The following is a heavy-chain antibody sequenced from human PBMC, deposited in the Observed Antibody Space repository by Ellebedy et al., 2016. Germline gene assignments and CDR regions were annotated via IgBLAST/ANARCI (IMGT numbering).Heavy chain of an antibody. D-gene: IGHD2-2*01. CDR2: ISSSSSYI. V-gene: IGHV3-21*01. Sequence: GGSLRLXXPASGFTFSSYSMNWVRQAPGKGLEWVSSISSSSSYIYYADSVKGRFTISRDNAKNSLYLQMNSLRAEDTAVYYCASLGYCSSTSCSPSTGDYWGQGTLVTVSS. J-gene: IGHJ4*02. CDR3: ASLGYCSSTSCSPSTGDY. CDR1: GFTFSSYS.